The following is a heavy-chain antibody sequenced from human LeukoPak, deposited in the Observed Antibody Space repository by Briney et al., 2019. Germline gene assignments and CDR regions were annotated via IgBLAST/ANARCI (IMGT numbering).Heavy chain of an antibody. V-gene: IGHV1-46*01. CDR3: ARARRAGGFDP. CDR2: INPSGGTT. CDR1: GYTFTSYY. Sequence: ASVKVSCKASGYTFTSYYMHWVRQAPGLGLEWMGIINPSGGTTSYAQKFQGRVTMTRDTSTSTVYMELSSLRSEDTAVYYCARARRAGGFDPWGQGTLVTVSS. J-gene: IGHJ5*02.